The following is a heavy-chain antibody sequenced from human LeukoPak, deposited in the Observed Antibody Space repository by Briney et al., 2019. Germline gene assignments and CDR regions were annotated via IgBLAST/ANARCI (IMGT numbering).Heavy chain of an antibody. J-gene: IGHJ4*02. V-gene: IGHV4-31*03. CDR1: GGSISRGGYY. CDR3: SAQAAILGPDY. CDR2: IYYSGST. Sequence: SETLSLTRTVSGGSISRGGYYWSWIRQHPGKGLEWIGYIYYSGSTYYNPSLKSRVTISVDTSKNKFSLKLSSVTAADTAVYYCSAQAAILGPDYWGQGTLVTVSS. D-gene: IGHD2-2*01.